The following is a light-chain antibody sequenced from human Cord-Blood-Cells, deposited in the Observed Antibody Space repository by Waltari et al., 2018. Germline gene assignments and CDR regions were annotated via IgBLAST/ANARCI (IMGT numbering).Light chain of an antibody. V-gene: IGKV1-39*01. CDR2: AAS. J-gene: IGKJ4*01. Sequence: DIQMTQSPSSLSASVGARVTITCRASQSISSYLNWYQQKPGKAPELLIYAASSLQSGVPSRFSGSGSGTDFTLTISSLQPEDCATYYCQQSYSTPLTFGGGTKVEIK. CDR1: QSISSY. CDR3: QQSYSTPLT.